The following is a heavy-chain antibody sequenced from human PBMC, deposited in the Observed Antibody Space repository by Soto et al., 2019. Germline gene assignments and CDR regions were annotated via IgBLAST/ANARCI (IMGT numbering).Heavy chain of an antibody. V-gene: IGHV1-2*04. CDR3: ARDLGQQLVDY. CDR2: INPNSGGT. J-gene: IGHJ4*02. CDR1: GYIFTAYY. D-gene: IGHD6-13*01. Sequence: ASVKVSCKASGYIFTAYYIHWVRQAPGQGLEWMGWINPNSGGTNYAQKFQDWVTMTRDTSINTAYMELRRLKSDDTAVYYCARDLGQQLVDYWGQGTLVTVSS.